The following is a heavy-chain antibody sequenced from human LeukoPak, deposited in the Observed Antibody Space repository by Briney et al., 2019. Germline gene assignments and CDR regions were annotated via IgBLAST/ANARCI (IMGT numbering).Heavy chain of an antibody. CDR2: INPNGGGT. V-gene: IGHV1-2*02. CDR3: AREATIKGYYFDY. J-gene: IGHJ4*02. CDR1: GYTFTGHY. Sequence: ASVKVSCKASGYTFTGHYMHWVRQAPGQGLEWMGWINPNGGGTNYAQKFQGRVTMTRDTSISTAYMELSRLRSDDTAVYYCAREATIKGYYFDYWGQGTLVTVSS. D-gene: IGHD5-12*01.